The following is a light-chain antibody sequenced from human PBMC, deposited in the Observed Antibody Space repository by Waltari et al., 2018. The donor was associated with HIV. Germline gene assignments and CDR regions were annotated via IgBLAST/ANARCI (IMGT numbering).Light chain of an antibody. CDR2: DVT. J-gene: IGLJ3*02. CDR3: SSYVGSSTSWL. Sequence: QSALTQPASVSGSPGQSIVLSCTGTSDDVGYYNYVSWYQQHPGKVPKLVIYDVTSRPSGVSNRFSGSKSGNTASLTISGLRADDEADYYCSSYVGSSTSWLFGGGDQVDR. V-gene: IGLV2-14*03. CDR1: SDDVGYYNY.